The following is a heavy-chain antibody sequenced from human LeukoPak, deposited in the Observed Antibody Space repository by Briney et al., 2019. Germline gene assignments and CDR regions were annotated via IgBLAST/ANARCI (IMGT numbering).Heavy chain of an antibody. V-gene: IGHV3-72*01. CDR2: SRNKASSYTT. J-gene: IGHJ4*02. Sequence: QPGGSLRLSCAASGFSISDHYMDWVRQAPGKGLEWVGRSRNKASSYTTEYAASVKGRFMISRDDSTNSLYPQMNSLKTEDTAVYYCARDRGFHFWSGYYFDYWGQGILVAVSS. CDR3: ARDRGFHFWSGYYFDY. D-gene: IGHD3-3*02. CDR1: GFSISDHY.